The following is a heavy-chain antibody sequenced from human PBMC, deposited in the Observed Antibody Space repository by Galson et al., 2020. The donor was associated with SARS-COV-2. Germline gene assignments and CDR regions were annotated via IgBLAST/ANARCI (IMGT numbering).Heavy chain of an antibody. J-gene: IGHJ4*02. CDR1: GFTFNDHG. Sequence: GESLKISCAASGFTFNDHGMHWVRQAPGKGLEWVAGISYDGNNQYYGDSVRGRFTISRDNPKNTLYLQMNSLRAEDTAEYYCGKGWDCSGGGCHQALIDYWGQGTLVTVSS. CDR3: GKGWDCSGGGCHQALIDY. V-gene: IGHV3-30*18. CDR2: ISYDGNNQ. D-gene: IGHD2-15*01.